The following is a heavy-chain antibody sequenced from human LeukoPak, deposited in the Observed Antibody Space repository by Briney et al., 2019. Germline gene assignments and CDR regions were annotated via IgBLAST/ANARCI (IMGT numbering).Heavy chain of an antibody. J-gene: IGHJ3*02. CDR3: AKEGDYYGSGSYRDGFDI. D-gene: IGHD3-10*01. CDR1: GFTFSSYN. V-gene: IGHV3-21*01. CDR2: ISGSSSYI. Sequence: GGSLRLSCAASGFTFSSYNMNWVRQAPGKGLEWVSSISGSSSYIYYADSVKGRFTISRDSFKNTLYLQMNSLRPEDTAVYYCAKEGDYYGSGSYRDGFDIWGQGTRATVSS.